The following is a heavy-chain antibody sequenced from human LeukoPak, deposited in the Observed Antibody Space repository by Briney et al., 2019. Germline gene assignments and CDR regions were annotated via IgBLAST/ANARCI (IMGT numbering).Heavy chain of an antibody. J-gene: IGHJ4*02. CDR2: MNPNSGNT. D-gene: IGHD3-22*01. CDR1: GYTFTSYD. Sequence: ASVKVSCKASGYTFTSYDINWVRQATGQGLEWMGWMNPNSGNTGYAQKFQGRVTITRNTSTSTAYMELSSLRSEDTAVYYCARGPFYDSSGYYFDYWGQGTLVTVSS. V-gene: IGHV1-8*01. CDR3: ARGPFYDSSGYYFDY.